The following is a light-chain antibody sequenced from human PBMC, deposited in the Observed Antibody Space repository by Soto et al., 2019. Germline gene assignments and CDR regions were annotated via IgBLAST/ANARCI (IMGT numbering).Light chain of an antibody. CDR2: GAS. J-gene: IGKJ1*01. CDR3: QQYGSSGT. CDR1: QSVSSSY. V-gene: IGKV3-20*01. Sequence: EIVLTQSPATLSSFPGDRVTLSCRASQSVSSSYLAWYQQKPGQAPRLLIYGASSRATGIPDRFSGSGSGTDFTLTISRLEPEDFAVYYCQQYGSSGTFGQGTKVDIK.